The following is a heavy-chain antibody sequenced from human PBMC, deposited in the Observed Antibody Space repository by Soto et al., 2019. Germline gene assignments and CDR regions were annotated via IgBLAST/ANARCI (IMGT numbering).Heavy chain of an antibody. V-gene: IGHV3-30-3*01. CDR1: GFTFSSYA. J-gene: IGHJ4*02. Sequence: GGSLRLSCAASGFTFSSYAMHWVRQAPGKGLEWVAVISYDGTNKYHADSVKGRFTISRDNSKNTLYLQMNSLRAEDTAVYYCASGSGSYYYFDYWGQGTLVTVSS. CDR2: ISYDGTNK. D-gene: IGHD3-10*01. CDR3: ASGSGSYYYFDY.